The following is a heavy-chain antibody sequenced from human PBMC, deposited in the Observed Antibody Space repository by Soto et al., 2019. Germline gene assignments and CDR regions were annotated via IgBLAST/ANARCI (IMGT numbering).Heavy chain of an antibody. D-gene: IGHD6-13*01. CDR2: IYYSGST. CDR3: ARADIGGRNSSSWPHGRIGDWFDP. V-gene: IGHV4-31*03. J-gene: IGHJ5*02. Sequence: QVQLQESGPGLVKPSQTLSLTCTVSGGSISSGGYYWSWIRQHPGKGLEWIGYIYYSGSTYYNPSLKSRVTISVDTSKNQFSLKLSSVTAADTAVYYCARADIGGRNSSSWPHGRIGDWFDPWGQGTLVTVSS. CDR1: GGSISSGGYY.